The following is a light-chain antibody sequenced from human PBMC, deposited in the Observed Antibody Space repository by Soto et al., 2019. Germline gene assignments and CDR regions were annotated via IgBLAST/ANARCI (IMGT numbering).Light chain of an antibody. CDR3: QSYDIRMSAYV. Sequence: QSVLTQPPSVSGTPGQRVTISCTGNKSNIGANYDVHWYQKFPGTAPKLLIHGDSNRPSGVPDRFSGSKSGTSASLAITGLQAEDEADYYCQSYDIRMSAYVFGSGTKLTVL. CDR2: GDS. V-gene: IGLV1-40*01. CDR1: KSNIGANYD. J-gene: IGLJ1*01.